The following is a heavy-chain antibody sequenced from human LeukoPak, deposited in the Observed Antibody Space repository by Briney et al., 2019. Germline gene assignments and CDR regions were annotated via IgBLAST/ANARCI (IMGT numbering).Heavy chain of an antibody. V-gene: IGHV4-34*01. CDR1: GGSFSGYY. J-gene: IGHJ4*02. Sequence: SETLSLTCAVYGGSFSGYYWSWIRQPPGKGLEWIGEINHSGSTNYNPSLKSRVTISVDTSKNQFSLKLSSVAAADTAVYYCARRRWRSYAGRGTFDYWGQGTLVTVSS. D-gene: IGHD5-18*01. CDR3: ARRRWRSYAGRGTFDY. CDR2: INHSGST.